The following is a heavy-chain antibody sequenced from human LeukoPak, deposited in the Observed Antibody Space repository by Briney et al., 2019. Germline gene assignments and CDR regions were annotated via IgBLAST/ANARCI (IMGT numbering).Heavy chain of an antibody. Sequence: AGGSLRLSCAASGFTFSSYAMSWVRQAPGKGLEWVSAISGSGGSTYYADSVKGRFTISRDNSKNTLYLQMNSLRAEDTAVYYCAKVNGPMTTVTNGGWGQGTLVTVSS. CDR3: AKVNGPMTTVTNGG. D-gene: IGHD4-17*01. CDR1: GFTFSSYA. V-gene: IGHV3-23*01. CDR2: ISGSGGST. J-gene: IGHJ4*02.